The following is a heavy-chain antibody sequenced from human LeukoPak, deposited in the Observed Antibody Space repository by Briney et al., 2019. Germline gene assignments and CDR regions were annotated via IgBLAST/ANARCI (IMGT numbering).Heavy chain of an antibody. Sequence: SAKVSCKASGGTVSSYAICWVRRAPGQGVEWRGGISPIFGTANYAQKFQGRVTITADKSTSTAYMARRSRRCEAATVKNGARVPSSSSIGLSDSYYYMDVWGKGTTVTVSS. CDR2: ISPIFGTA. CDR1: GGTVSSYA. CDR3: ARVPSSSSIGLSDSYYYMDV. V-gene: IGHV1-69*06. D-gene: IGHD6-6*01. J-gene: IGHJ6*03.